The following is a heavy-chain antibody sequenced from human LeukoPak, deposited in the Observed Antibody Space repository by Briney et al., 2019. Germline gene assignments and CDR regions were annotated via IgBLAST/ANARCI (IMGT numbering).Heavy chain of an antibody. Sequence: GGSLRLSCAASGFTFSSYGMSWVRQAPGKGLEWVSAISGSGGSTYYADSVKGRFTISRDNSKNTLSLQMYSLRAEDTAIYYCAKANVFGVLDYFDYWGQGTLVTVSS. J-gene: IGHJ4*02. V-gene: IGHV3-23*01. D-gene: IGHD3-3*01. CDR1: GFTFSSYG. CDR3: AKANVFGVLDYFDY. CDR2: ISGSGGST.